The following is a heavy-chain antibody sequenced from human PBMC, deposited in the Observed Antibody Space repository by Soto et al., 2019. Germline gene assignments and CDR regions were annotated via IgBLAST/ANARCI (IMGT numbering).Heavy chain of an antibody. V-gene: IGHV1-24*01. Sequence: GASVKVSCKVSGYTLTELSMHWVQQAPGKGLEWMGGFDPEDGETIYAQKFQGRVTMTEDTSTYTAYMELSSLRSEDTAVYYCATVALQYSSSSPSVFYYYYYGMDVWGQGTTVTVSS. CDR2: FDPEDGET. CDR1: GYTLTELS. D-gene: IGHD6-6*01. J-gene: IGHJ6*02. CDR3: ATVALQYSSSSPSVFYYYYYGMDV.